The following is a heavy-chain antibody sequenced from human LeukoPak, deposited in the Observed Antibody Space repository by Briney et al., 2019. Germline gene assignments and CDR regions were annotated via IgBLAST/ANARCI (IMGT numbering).Heavy chain of an antibody. J-gene: IGHJ4*02. Sequence: ASVKVSCKASGYTFTGYYMHWVRQAPGQGIEWMGWINPNSGGTNYAQKFQGRVTMTRDTSNSTAYMELSRLTSDDTAIYYCARKDYFDYWGQGTPVTVSS. CDR3: ARKDYFDY. V-gene: IGHV1-2*02. CDR1: GYTFTGYY. CDR2: INPNSGGT.